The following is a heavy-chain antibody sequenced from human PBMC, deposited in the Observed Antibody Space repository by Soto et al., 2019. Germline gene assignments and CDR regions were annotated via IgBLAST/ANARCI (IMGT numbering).Heavy chain of an antibody. CDR2: TYYRSKWYN. J-gene: IGHJ5*02. Sequence: PSQTLSLTCAISGDSVSSNSAAWNWIRHSPSRGLEWLGRTYYRSKWYNDYAVSVKSRITINPDTSKNQFSLQLNSVTPEDTAVYDCAREGIAVAGNGWFDPWGQGTLVTVSS. CDR3: AREGIAVAGNGWFDP. V-gene: IGHV6-1*01. D-gene: IGHD6-19*01. CDR1: GDSVSSNSAA.